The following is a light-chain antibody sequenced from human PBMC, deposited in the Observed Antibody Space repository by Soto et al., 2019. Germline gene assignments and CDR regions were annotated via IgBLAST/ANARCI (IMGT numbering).Light chain of an antibody. CDR3: QQYNNWPLT. CDR2: GAS. CDR1: QSVSSN. Sequence: EIVMTQSPATLSVSPGERATLSCRASQSVSSNLAWYQQKAGQAPRLPMYGASTRATGIPARFSGSGSGTEFTLTISSLQSEDFAVYYCQQYNNWPLTFGGGTKVDIK. V-gene: IGKV3-15*01. J-gene: IGKJ4*01.